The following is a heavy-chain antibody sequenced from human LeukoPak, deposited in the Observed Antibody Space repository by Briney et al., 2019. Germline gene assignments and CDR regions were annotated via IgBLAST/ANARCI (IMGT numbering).Heavy chain of an antibody. CDR1: GGTFSSYA. V-gene: IGHV1-69*04. CDR2: IIPTLGIA. Sequence: SVKVSCKASGGTFSSYAISWVRQAPGQGLEWMGRIIPTLGIANYAQKFQGRVTITADKSTSTAYMELSSLRSEDTAVYYCARRVVAATREVDYWGQGTLVTVSS. CDR3: ARRVVAATREVDY. D-gene: IGHD2-15*01. J-gene: IGHJ4*02.